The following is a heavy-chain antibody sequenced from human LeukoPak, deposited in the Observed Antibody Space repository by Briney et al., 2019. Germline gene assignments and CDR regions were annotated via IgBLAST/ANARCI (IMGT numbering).Heavy chain of an antibody. CDR1: GFTFTNYA. CDR3: ASRTWTGAGYYAFDI. J-gene: IGHJ3*02. V-gene: IGHV3-23*01. Sequence: GGSLRLSCAASGFTFTNYAVSWVGQAPGKGLEWVSGEGSRGGTYYADSVKGRFTISRDSSENTLSLQMNSLRVEDTALYDCASRTWTGAGYYAFDIWGQGTMVTVSS. CDR2: EGSRGGT. D-gene: IGHD3/OR15-3a*01.